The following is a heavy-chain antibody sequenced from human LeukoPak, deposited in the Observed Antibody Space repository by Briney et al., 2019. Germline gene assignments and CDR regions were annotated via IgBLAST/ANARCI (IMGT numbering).Heavy chain of an antibody. CDR2: ISAYNGNT. J-gene: IGHJ4*02. Sequence: VASVKVSCKASGYTFTSYGISWVRQAPGQGLEWMGWISAYNGNTNYAQTLQGRVTMTTDTSTSTAYMELRSLRFDDTAVYYCARGYLYYDFWSGYGTSYYFDYWGQGTLVTVSS. CDR3: ARGYLYYDFWSGYGTSYYFDY. V-gene: IGHV1-18*01. D-gene: IGHD3-3*01. CDR1: GYTFTSYG.